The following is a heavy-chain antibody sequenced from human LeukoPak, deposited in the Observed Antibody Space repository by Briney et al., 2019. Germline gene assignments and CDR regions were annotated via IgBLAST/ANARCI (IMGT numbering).Heavy chain of an antibody. V-gene: IGHV5-51*01. CDR2: IYPGDSDT. CDR3: ARKKKYSAYDYESPTDY. CDR1: GYSFTSYW. Sequence: GESLKISCKGSGYSFTSYWIGWVRQMPGKGLEWMGIIYPGDSDTRYSPSFQGQVTLSADKSISTAYLQWSSLKASDTAMYYCARKKKYSAYDYESPTDYWGQGTLVTVSS. J-gene: IGHJ4*02. D-gene: IGHD5-12*01.